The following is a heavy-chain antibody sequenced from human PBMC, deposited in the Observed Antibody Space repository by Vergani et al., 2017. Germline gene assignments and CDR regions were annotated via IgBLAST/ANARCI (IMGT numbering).Heavy chain of an antibody. D-gene: IGHD1-26*01. CDR3: AKVGGRGSSSYYYYMDV. CDR1: GFTFRNYA. Sequence: EVQLLESGGGLAQPGGSLRLSCAASGFTFRNYAMTWVRQAPGKGLEWVSTISRNSSNTYYADSVKGRFTISRDDSKNMLYLQMNSLRVVDTAVYYCAKVGGRGSSSYYYYMDVWGKGTTVTVSS. CDR2: ISRNSSNT. J-gene: IGHJ6*03. V-gene: IGHV3-23*01.